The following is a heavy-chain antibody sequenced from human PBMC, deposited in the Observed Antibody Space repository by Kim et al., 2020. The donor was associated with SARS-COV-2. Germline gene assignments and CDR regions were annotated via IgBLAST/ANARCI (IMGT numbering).Heavy chain of an antibody. V-gene: IGHV3-30*07. CDR3: AREHSSSWYFNYYYYGMDV. Sequence: GRFTISRDNSKNTLYLQMNSLRAEDTAVYYCAREHSSSWYFNYYYYGMDVWGQGTTVTVSS. D-gene: IGHD6-13*01. J-gene: IGHJ6*02.